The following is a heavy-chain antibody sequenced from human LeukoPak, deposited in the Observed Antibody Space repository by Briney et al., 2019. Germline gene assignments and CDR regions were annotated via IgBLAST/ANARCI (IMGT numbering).Heavy chain of an antibody. V-gene: IGHV6-1*01. Sequence: PSQTLSLTCAISGDSVSSNSAAWNWIRQSPSRGLEWLGRTHYRSEWYNDYAVSVKSRITIKPDTSKNQFSLQLNSVTPEDTAVYYCAREGGPLNWFDPWGQGTLVTVSS. D-gene: IGHD1-26*01. J-gene: IGHJ5*02. CDR2: THYRSEWYN. CDR3: AREGGPLNWFDP. CDR1: GDSVSSNSAA.